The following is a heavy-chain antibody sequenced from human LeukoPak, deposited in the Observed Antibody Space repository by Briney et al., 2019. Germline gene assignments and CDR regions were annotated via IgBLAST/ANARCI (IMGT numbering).Heavy chain of an antibody. CDR1: GGSISSYY. J-gene: IGHJ4*02. D-gene: IGHD5-12*01. V-gene: IGHV4-59*01. Sequence: PSETLSLTCTVSGGSISSYYWSWIRQPPGKGLEWIGYIYYSGSTNYNPSLKSRVTISVDTSKNQFSLKLSSVTAADTAVYYCARGFNWRSGYDFDYWGQGTLVTVSS. CDR3: ARGFNWRSGYDFDY. CDR2: IYYSGST.